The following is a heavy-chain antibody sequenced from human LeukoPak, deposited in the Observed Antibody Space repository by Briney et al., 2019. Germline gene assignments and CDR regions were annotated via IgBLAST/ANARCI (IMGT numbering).Heavy chain of an antibody. CDR3: AKDGKGYDILAGYYPFDY. CDR2: IRYDGSNK. Sequence: GGSLRLSCAASGFTFSSYDMHWVRQAPGKGLEWVAFIRYDGSNKYYADSVKGRFTISRDNSKNSLYLQMNSLRAEDTAVYYCAKDGKGYDILAGYYPFDYWGQGTLVTVSS. D-gene: IGHD3-9*01. CDR1: GFTFSSYD. V-gene: IGHV3-30*02. J-gene: IGHJ4*02.